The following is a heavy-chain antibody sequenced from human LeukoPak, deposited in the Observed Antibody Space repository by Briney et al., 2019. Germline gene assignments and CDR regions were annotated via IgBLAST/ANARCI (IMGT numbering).Heavy chain of an antibody. CDR1: GFTFSSYE. J-gene: IGHJ4*02. CDR3: ARDRRDHYYDSSGYRPFDY. CDR2: ISSTGSTI. V-gene: IGHV3-48*03. Sequence: PGGSLRLSCAASGFTFSSYEMNWVRQAPGKGLEWVSYISSTGSTIYYADSVKGRFTISRDNAKNSLYLQMNSLRAEDTAVYYCARDRRDHYYDSSGYRPFDYWGQGTLVTVSS. D-gene: IGHD3-22*01.